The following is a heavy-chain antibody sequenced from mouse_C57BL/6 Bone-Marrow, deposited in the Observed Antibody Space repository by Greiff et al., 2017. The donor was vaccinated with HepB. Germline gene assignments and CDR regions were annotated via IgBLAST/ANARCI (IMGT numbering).Heavy chain of an antibody. D-gene: IGHD1-1*01. CDR2: IYPRSGNT. V-gene: IGHV1-81*01. J-gene: IGHJ2*01. CDR3: ARLRFYFDY. CDR1: GYTFTSYG. Sequence: QVQLKQSGAELARPGASVKLSCKASGYTFTSYGISWVKQRPGQGLEWIGEIYPRSGNTYYNEKFKGKATLTADKSSSTAYMELRSLTSEDSAVYFCARLRFYFDYWGQGTTLTVSS.